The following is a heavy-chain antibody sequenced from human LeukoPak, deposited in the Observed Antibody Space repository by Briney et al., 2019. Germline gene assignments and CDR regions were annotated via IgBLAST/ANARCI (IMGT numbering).Heavy chain of an antibody. CDR1: GFTFSTFA. CDR2: IFPSGGEI. D-gene: IGHD2-15*01. J-gene: IGHJ6*03. Sequence: GGSLRLSCAASGFTFSTFAMIWVRQPPGKGLEWVSSIFPSGGEIHYADSVRGRFTISRDNSKSTLSLQMNSLRAEDTAIYYCAKNADRGAYCSGGSCYPYYYYYTDVWGEGTTVTISS. V-gene: IGHV3-23*01. CDR3: AKNADRGAYCSGGSCYPYYYYYTDV.